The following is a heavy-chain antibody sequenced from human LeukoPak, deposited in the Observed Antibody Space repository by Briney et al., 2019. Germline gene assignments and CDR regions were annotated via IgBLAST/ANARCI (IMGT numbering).Heavy chain of an antibody. Sequence: SETLSLTCAVYGGPFSGYYWSWIRQPPGKGLEWIGEINHSGSTNYNPSLKSRVTISVDTSKNQFSLKLSSVTAADTAVYYCARGRGCSSTSCWNDYWGQGTLVTVSS. J-gene: IGHJ4*02. CDR2: INHSGST. CDR1: GGPFSGYY. D-gene: IGHD2-2*01. V-gene: IGHV4-34*01. CDR3: ARGRGCSSTSCWNDY.